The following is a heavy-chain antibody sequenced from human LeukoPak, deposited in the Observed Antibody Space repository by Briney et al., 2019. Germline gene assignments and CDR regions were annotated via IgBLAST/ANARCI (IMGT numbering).Heavy chain of an antibody. Sequence: SETLSLTCTVSGGSISAYYWSWIRRPPGKGLEWIGYIYTSGNTNYNPSLKSRVTISVDTSENQFSLKLSSVTAADTAVYYCAAPFCGGDCYSSYYYYAMDVWGPGTTVTVSS. CDR2: IYTSGNT. J-gene: IGHJ6*02. V-gene: IGHV4-4*08. CDR3: AAPFCGGDCYSSYYYYAMDV. CDR1: GGSISAYY. D-gene: IGHD2-21*02.